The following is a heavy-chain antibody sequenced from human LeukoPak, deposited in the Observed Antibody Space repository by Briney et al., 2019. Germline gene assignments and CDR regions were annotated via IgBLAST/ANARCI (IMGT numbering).Heavy chain of an antibody. CDR1: GFTVSSNY. CDR3: ARVGGWLGSGTKGDY. V-gene: IGHV3-53*01. J-gene: IGHJ4*02. Sequence: GGSLRLSCAASGFTVSSNYMSWIRQAPGKGLGWVSVIYCGGSTYYADSVKGRFTISRDNSKNTLYLQMNSLRAEDTAVYYCARVGGWLGSGTKGDYWGQGTLVTVSS. D-gene: IGHD3-10*01. CDR2: IYCGGST.